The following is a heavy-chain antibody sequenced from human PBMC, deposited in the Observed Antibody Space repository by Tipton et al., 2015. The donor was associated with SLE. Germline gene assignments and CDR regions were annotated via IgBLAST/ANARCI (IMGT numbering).Heavy chain of an antibody. Sequence: SLRLFCAASGFTFSSYEMIWVRQAPGKGLEWVSDISSSGDTIYYADSVKGRITISRDNTKTSLYPQMSSLRAADTAVYYCARGYDYIWGTNRDTPFDYWGQGTLVTIS. CDR2: ISSSGDTI. CDR1: GFTFSSYE. V-gene: IGHV3-48*03. D-gene: IGHD3-16*02. CDR3: ARGYDYIWGTNRDTPFDY. J-gene: IGHJ4*02.